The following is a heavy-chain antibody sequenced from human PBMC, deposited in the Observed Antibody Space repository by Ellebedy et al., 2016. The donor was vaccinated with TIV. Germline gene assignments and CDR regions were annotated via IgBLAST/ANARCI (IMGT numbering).Heavy chain of an antibody. CDR1: GFTVTTNY. CDR3: ARDLDKSSGWYGGAAY. Sequence: GESLKISCAASGFTVTTNYMNWVRQAPGKGLEWVSVIFSAADGGETHYADSVKGRFTISRDNSMTTLYPEMNSRRAEDTAVYYCARDLDKSSGWYGGAAYWGQGTQVTVSS. V-gene: IGHV3-53*01. J-gene: IGHJ4*02. CDR2: IFSAADGGET. D-gene: IGHD6-19*01.